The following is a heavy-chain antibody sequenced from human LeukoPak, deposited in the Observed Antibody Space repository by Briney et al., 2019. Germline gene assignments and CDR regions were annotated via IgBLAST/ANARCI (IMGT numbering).Heavy chain of an antibody. J-gene: IGHJ4*02. CDR2: INHSGST. V-gene: IGHV4-34*01. D-gene: IGHD3-9*01. CDR1: GGSFSGYY. Sequence: SETLSLTCAVYGGSFSGYYWSWIRQPPGKGLEWIGEINHSGSTNYDPSLKSRVTISVDTSKNQFSLKLSSVTAADTAVYYCARGRSTYYDILTGCLFDYWGQGTLVTVSS. CDR3: ARGRSTYYDILTGCLFDY.